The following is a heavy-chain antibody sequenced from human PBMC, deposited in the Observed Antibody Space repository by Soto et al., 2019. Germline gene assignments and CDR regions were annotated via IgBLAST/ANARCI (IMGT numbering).Heavy chain of an antibody. CDR3: PRDQRLEDDAFDI. D-gene: IGHD1-1*01. Sequence: QLQLVQSGAEVQKPGSSVKVSCKASGGCFRHYSISWVRQAPGQGLEWMGGIIPIFGTATYAQRFQGRVTLTADESTTTAYMQLSSLRSDDTAFYYCPRDQRLEDDAFDIWGQGTMVIVSS. V-gene: IGHV1-69*01. J-gene: IGHJ3*02. CDR2: IIPIFGTA. CDR1: GGCFRHYS.